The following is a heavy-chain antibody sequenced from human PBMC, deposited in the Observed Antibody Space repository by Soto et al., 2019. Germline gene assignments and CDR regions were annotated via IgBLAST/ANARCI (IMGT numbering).Heavy chain of an antibody. CDR1: GGSISSYY. Sequence: PSETLSLTCTVSGGSISSYYWSWIRQPAGKGLEWIGRIYTSESTNYNPSLKSRVTMSVDTSKNQFSLKLSSVTAADTAVYYCARDPAGFWSGYYNYYGMDVWGQGTTVTVS. J-gene: IGHJ6*02. CDR3: ARDPAGFWSGYYNYYGMDV. D-gene: IGHD3-3*01. V-gene: IGHV4-4*07. CDR2: IYTSEST.